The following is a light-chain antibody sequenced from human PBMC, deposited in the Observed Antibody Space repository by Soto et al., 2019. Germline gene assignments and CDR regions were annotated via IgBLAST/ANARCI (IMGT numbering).Light chain of an antibody. CDR3: QQYNSFPYT. V-gene: IGKV1-5*03. CDR2: KAS. J-gene: IGKJ2*01. CDR1: QSISSW. Sequence: DIQMTQSPSTLSASVGDRVTIPCRASQSISSWLAWYQQKPGKAPKLLMYKASTLESGVPSRFRGSGSGTEFTRTIRSLQPDDFATYYCQQYNSFPYTFGQGTRLEMK.